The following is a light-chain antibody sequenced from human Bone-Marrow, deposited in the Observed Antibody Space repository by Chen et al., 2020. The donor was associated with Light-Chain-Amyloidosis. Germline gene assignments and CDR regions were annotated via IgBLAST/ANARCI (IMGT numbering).Light chain of an antibody. CDR2: EDS. J-gene: IGLJ3*02. V-gene: IGLV3-21*02. Sequence: SYVLTQTPSVSVAPGQTARITWGGSNIGTQSVHWYQQKPGQAPVLVVYEDSDRPSGIPDRFSGSNFGKTATLTISRVEVGDEADYYCQVWNNPTDHWVFGGGTKLTVL. CDR1: NIGTQS. CDR3: QVWNNPTDHWV.